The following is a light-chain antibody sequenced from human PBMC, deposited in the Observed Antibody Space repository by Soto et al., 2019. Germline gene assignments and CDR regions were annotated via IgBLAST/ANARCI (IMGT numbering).Light chain of an antibody. CDR1: ESLHMRY. J-gene: IGKJ1*01. Sequence: VLSLSPCTLSLTTRERATLSCRASESLHMRYLAWYQQKPGQAPRLLIYNASDRPTGIPDRFSGDGSGTDFTLTISRLEPEDFAVYYCHQYGSSPQPFGQGGKVAI. V-gene: IGKV3-20*01. CDR3: HQYGSSPQP. CDR2: NAS.